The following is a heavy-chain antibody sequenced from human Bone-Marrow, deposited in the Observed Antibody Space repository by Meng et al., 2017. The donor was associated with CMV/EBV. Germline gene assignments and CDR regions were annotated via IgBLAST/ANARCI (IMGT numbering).Heavy chain of an antibody. CDR1: GLNFDDYA. J-gene: IGHJ3*02. D-gene: IGHD3-22*01. CDR2: ISSSSSYI. CDR3: ASEVAPAYYYDSSGYYEGGAFDI. Sequence: LSLTCAASGLNFDDYAMHWVRQAPGKGLEWVSSISSSSSYIYYADSVKGRFTISRDNAKNSLYLQMNSLRAEDTAVYYCASEVAPAYYYDSSGYYEGGAFDIWGQGTMVTISS. V-gene: IGHV3-21*01.